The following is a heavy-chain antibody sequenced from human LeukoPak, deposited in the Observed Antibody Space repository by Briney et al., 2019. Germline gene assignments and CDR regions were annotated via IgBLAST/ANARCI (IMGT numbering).Heavy chain of an antibody. CDR3: ARVVPAAIGNYYYYMDV. D-gene: IGHD2-2*01. Sequence: SETLSLACAVYGGSFSGYYWSWIRQPPGKGLEWIGEINHGGSTNYNPSLKSRVTISVDTSKNQFSLKLSSVTAADTAVYCCARVVPAAIGNYYYYMDVWGKGTTVTVSS. CDR2: INHGGST. CDR1: GGSFSGYY. J-gene: IGHJ6*03. V-gene: IGHV4-34*01.